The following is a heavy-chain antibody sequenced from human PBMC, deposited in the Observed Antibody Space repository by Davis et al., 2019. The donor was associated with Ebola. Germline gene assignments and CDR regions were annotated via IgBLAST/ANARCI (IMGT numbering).Heavy chain of an antibody. CDR3: ERALHDEVLDY. CDR1: GFTFSNHA. D-gene: IGHD1-1*01. V-gene: IGHV3-30*04. Sequence: PGGSLRLSCVASGFTFSNHAMHWVRQAPGKGLEWVAVTSHNERERFYGESVQGRFTISRDNSENVLYLQMDSLRPDDTAIYFCERALHDEVLDYWGQGTPVTVSS. CDR2: TSHNERER. J-gene: IGHJ4*02.